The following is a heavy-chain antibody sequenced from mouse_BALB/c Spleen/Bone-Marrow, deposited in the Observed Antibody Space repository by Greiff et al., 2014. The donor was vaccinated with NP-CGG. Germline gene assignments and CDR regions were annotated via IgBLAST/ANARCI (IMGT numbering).Heavy chain of an antibody. D-gene: IGHD3-1*01. CDR2: INSNGGST. J-gene: IGHJ2*03. Sequence: EVQLVESGGGLVQPGGSLKLSCAASGFTFSSYGMSWVRQTPDKRLELVATINSNGGSTYYPDSVKGRSTISRDNAKNTLYLQMSSLKSEDTAMYYCARVGYFDYWGQGTSLTVSS. CDR3: ARVGYFDY. V-gene: IGHV5-6-3*01. CDR1: GFTFSSYG.